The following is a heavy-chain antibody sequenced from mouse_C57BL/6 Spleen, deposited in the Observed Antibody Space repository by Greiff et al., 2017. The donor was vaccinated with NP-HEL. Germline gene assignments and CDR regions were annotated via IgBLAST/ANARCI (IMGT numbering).Heavy chain of an antibody. V-gene: IGHV1-50*01. CDR3: ARGGYYPFAY. J-gene: IGHJ3*01. CDR1: GYTFTSYW. CDR2: IDPSDSYT. D-gene: IGHD2-3*01. Sequence: QVQLQQPGAELVKPGASVKLSCKASGYTFTSYWMQWVKQRPGQGLEWIGEIDPSDSYTNYNQKFKGKATLTVDTSSSTAYMQLSSLTSEDSAVYYCARGGYYPFAYWGQGTLVTVSA.